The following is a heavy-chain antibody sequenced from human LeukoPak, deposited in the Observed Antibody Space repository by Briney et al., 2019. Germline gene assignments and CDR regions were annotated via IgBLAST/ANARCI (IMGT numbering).Heavy chain of an antibody. V-gene: IGHV1-18*01. J-gene: IGHJ5*02. D-gene: IGHD1-26*01. CDR1: SYTFTSYG. CDR3: ARNTHSGSPTLNGFDP. CDR2: ISAYNGNT. Sequence: ASVKVSCKASSYTFTSYGISWVRQAPGQGLEWMGWISAYNGNTNYAQKLQGRVTMTTDTSTSTAYMELRSLRSDDTAVYYCARNTHSGSPTLNGFDPWGQGTLVTVSS.